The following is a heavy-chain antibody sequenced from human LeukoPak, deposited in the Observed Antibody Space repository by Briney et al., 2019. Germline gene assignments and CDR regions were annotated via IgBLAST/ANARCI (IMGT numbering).Heavy chain of an antibody. CDR3: ARLMVYAPQRPISGGGGNWFDP. CDR1: GYSFTSYW. CDR2: IYPGDSDT. J-gene: IGHJ5*02. V-gene: IGHV5-51*03. Sequence: KPGESLKISRKGSGYSFTSYWIGSVRQMPGKGLEWMGIIYPGDSDTRYSPSFQGQVTISADKSISTAYLQWSSLKASDTAMYYCARLMVYAPQRPISGGGGNWFDPWGQGTLVTVSS. D-gene: IGHD2-8*01.